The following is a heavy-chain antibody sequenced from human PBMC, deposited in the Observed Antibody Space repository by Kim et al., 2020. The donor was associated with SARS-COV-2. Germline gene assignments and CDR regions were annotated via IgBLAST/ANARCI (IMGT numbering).Heavy chain of an antibody. CDR2: IYYSGST. CDR3: ARQEQWLALTDY. CDR1: GGSISSSSYY. J-gene: IGHJ4*02. Sequence: SETLSLTCTVSGGSISSSSYYWGWIRQPPGKGLEWIGSIYYSGSTYYNPSLKSRVTISVDTSKNQFSLKLSSVTAADTAVYYCARQEQWLALTDYWGQGTLVTVSS. V-gene: IGHV4-39*01. D-gene: IGHD6-19*01.